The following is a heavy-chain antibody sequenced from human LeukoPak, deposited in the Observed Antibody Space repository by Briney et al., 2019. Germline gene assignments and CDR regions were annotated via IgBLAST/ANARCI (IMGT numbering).Heavy chain of an antibody. D-gene: IGHD2-2*01. Sequence: ASVKVSCKASGGTFSSYAISWVRQAPGQGLEWMGRIIPILGIANYAQKFQGRVTITADKSTSTAYMELSSLRSEDTAVYYCARVTSGYCSSTSCYLYYYMDVWGKGTTVTVSS. CDR2: IIPILGIA. CDR3: ARVTSGYCSSTSCYLYYYMDV. CDR1: GGTFSSYA. J-gene: IGHJ6*03. V-gene: IGHV1-69*04.